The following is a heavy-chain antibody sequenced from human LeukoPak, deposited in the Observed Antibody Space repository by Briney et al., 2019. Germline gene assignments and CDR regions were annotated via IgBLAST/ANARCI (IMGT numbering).Heavy chain of an antibody. CDR2: IYYNGNT. V-gene: IGHV4-59*01. J-gene: IGHJ4*02. CDR3: ARHYGGNSGRFDY. CDR1: GDSISLYY. Sequence: SETLSLTCTVSGDSISLYYFSWIRQSPGKGLEWIGYIYYNGNTNYNPSLKSRLMMSVDTSKNQVSLRLRSVTAADTAVYYCARHYGGNSGRFDYWGQGTLVTVSS. D-gene: IGHD4-23*01.